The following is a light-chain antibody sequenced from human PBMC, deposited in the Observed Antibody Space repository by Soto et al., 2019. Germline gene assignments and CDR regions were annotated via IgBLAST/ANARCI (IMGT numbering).Light chain of an antibody. CDR2: GAS. CDR1: QSISSGF. Sequence: EIVLTQSPGTLSLSPGERATLSCRASQSISSGFLAWYQQKPGQAPRLLIYGASSRATDIPDRFSGGESGTDFSLTISRLGPEDFAVYYCHLYGSSSWTFGQGTKVHIK. CDR3: HLYGSSSWT. V-gene: IGKV3-20*01. J-gene: IGKJ1*01.